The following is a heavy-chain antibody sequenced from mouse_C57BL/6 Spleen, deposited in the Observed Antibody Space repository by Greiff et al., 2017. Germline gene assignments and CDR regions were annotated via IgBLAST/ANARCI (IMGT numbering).Heavy chain of an antibody. J-gene: IGHJ3*01. Sequence: QVQLQQSGPELVKPGASVKISCKASGYAFSSSWMNWVKPRPGKGLEWIGRIYPGDGDTNYNGKFKGKATLTADKSFSTAYMQLSSLTSEDSAVYFCARGYGSSPWFAYWGQGTLVTVSA. V-gene: IGHV1-82*01. CDR2: IYPGDGDT. D-gene: IGHD1-1*01. CDR3: ARGYGSSPWFAY. CDR1: GYAFSSSW.